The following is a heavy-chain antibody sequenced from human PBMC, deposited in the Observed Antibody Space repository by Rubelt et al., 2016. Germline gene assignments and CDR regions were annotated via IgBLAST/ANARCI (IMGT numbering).Heavy chain of an antibody. V-gene: IGHV1-18*01. J-gene: IGHJ4*02. CDR3: ARGGIYSPDY. D-gene: IGHD3-16*01. Sequence: QVQLVQSGAEGKKPGASVKVSCKASGYTFTSYGMSWVRQAPGHGLEWMGWIRGSNGDTNYEQKLQGRVTVTTDTSTSTAYMELMSLRSDDTAGYYCARGGIYSPDYWGQGTLVTVSS. CDR2: IRGSNGDT. CDR1: GYTFTSYG.